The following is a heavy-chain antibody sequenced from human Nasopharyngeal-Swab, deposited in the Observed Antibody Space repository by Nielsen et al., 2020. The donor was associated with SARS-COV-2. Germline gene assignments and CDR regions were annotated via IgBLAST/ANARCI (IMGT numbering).Heavy chain of an antibody. CDR2: IYPGDSDT. D-gene: IGHD6-19*01. CDR3: ARQQGSSGLTYDAFDI. Sequence: GESLKIYCKGSGYSFTSYWIGWVRQMPGKGVEWMGIIYPGDSDTRYSPSFQGQVTISADKSISTAYLQWSSLKASDTAMYYCARQQGSSGLTYDAFDIWGQGTMVTVSS. CDR1: GYSFTSYW. J-gene: IGHJ3*02. V-gene: IGHV5-51*01.